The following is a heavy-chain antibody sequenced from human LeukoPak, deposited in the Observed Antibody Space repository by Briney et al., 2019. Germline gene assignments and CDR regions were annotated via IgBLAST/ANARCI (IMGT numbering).Heavy chain of an antibody. V-gene: IGHV3-23*01. CDR1: GFTFSSYA. CDR2: ISGSGGST. D-gene: IGHD2-2*02. J-gene: IGHJ6*03. Sequence: GGSLRLSCAASGFTFSSYAMSWVRQAPGKGLEWVSAISGSGGSTYYADSVKGRFTISRDSSKNTLYLQMNSLRAEDTAVYYCAKSGVPAAIYYYYMDVWGKGTTVTVSS. CDR3: AKSGVPAAIYYYYMDV.